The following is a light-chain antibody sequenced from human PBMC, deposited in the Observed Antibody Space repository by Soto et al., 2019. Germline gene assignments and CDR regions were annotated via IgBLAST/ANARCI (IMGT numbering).Light chain of an antibody. J-gene: IGKJ2*01. Sequence: DIQITQSPSSLSASGGDSVTITCRASQSISSHLNWYQHKPGRPPRLLIFASYILEGGVPSGFIGGGSDTYFSLTIDSLQPEDVATIYCQHSYITPRYTFGQGTKVEI. CDR3: QHSYITPRYT. CDR1: QSISSH. V-gene: IGKV1-39*01. CDR2: ASY.